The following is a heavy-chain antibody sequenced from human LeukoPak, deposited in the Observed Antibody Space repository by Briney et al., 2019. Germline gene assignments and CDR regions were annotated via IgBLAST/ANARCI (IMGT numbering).Heavy chain of an antibody. CDR1: GYSFTNYW. J-gene: IGHJ4*02. V-gene: IGHV5-51*01. CDR3: AKTYYYGSGSPPLFDY. CDR2: IYPGDSDT. Sequence: GESLKISCKGSGYSFTNYWIGWVRQMPGKGLEWMGIIYPGDSDTTYSPSFQGQVTISADKSINTAYLQWSSLTASDTAMYYCAKTYYYGSGSPPLFDYWGQGTLVTVSS. D-gene: IGHD3-10*01.